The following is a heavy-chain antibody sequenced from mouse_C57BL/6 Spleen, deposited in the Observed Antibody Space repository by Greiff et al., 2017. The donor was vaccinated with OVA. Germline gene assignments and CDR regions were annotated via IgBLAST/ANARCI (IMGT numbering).Heavy chain of an antibody. CDR1: GYTFTDYE. CDR3: TRYGSGSFDY. J-gene: IGHJ2*01. V-gene: IGHV1-15*01. D-gene: IGHD1-1*01. Sequence: QVQLKQSGAELVRPGASVTLSCKASGYTFTDYEMHWVKQTPVHGLEWIGAIDPETGGTAYNQKFKGKAILTADKSSSTAYMELRSLTSEDSAVYYCTRYGSGSFDYWGQGTTLTVSS. CDR2: IDPETGGT.